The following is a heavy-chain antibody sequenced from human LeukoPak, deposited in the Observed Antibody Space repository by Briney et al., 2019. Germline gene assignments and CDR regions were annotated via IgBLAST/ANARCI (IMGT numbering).Heavy chain of an antibody. CDR3: AKDKVGATFFDY. CDR1: GFTFSSYA. D-gene: IGHD1-26*01. J-gene: IGHJ4*02. CDR2: ISGSGGNT. Sequence: PGGSLRLSCAASGFTFSSYAMSWVRQAPGKGLEWVSAISGSGGNTYYADSVKGRFTISRDNSKNTLYLQMNSLRAEDTAVYYCAKDKVGATFFDYWGQGTLVTVSS. V-gene: IGHV3-23*01.